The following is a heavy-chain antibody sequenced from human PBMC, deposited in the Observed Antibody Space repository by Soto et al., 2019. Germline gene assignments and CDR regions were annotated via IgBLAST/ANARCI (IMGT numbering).Heavy chain of an antibody. V-gene: IGHV6-1*01. CDR3: ARNQHQYSSIWYRPQYYSYGMDV. Sequence: SPTLSLTCAISGDSVSSNSAAWNLIRQSPSRGLEWLGRTYYRSKWYNDYSVSVKSRITINPDTSKNQFSLQLNSVTPEDTAVYYCARNQHQYSSIWYRPQYYSYGMDVCDKGPKVTVS. CDR2: TYYRSKWYN. D-gene: IGHD6-13*01. CDR1: GDSVSSNSAA. J-gene: IGHJ6*04.